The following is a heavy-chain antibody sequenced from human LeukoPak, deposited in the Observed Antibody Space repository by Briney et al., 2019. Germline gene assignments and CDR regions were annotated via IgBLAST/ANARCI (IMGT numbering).Heavy chain of an antibody. D-gene: IGHD2-15*01. CDR2: SKGKTNGRTT. V-gene: IGHV3-15*01. Sequence: AGGSLRLSCAASGFAFSNAWMSWVRQAPGKGLEWVGRSKGKTNGRTTDYAAPVKGRFTISRDDSKNTLYLQMSSLTTEDTAVYYCTTSDYSAEDYWGQGTLVTVSS. CDR3: TTSDYSAEDY. J-gene: IGHJ4*02. CDR1: GFAFSNAW.